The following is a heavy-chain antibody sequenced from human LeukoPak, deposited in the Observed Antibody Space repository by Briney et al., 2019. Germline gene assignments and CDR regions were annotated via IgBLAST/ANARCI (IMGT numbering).Heavy chain of an antibody. J-gene: IGHJ4*02. D-gene: IGHD3-22*01. CDR2: IYYSGST. CDR3: ARDTGGYYDY. Sequence: PSETLSLTCTVSGGSISSHYWSWIRQPPGKGLEWIGYIYYSGSTNYNPSLKSRVTISVDTSKNQFSLKLSSVTAADTAAYYCARDTGGYYDYWGQGTLVTVSS. V-gene: IGHV4-59*11. CDR1: GGSISSHY.